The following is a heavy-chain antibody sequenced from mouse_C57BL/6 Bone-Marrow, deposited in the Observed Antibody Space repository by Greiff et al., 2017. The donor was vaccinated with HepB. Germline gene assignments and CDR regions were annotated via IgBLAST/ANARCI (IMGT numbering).Heavy chain of an antibody. CDR2: IYPRSGNT. CDR3: ATSVYYYGSSRFAY. J-gene: IGHJ3*01. CDR1: GYTFTSYG. Sequence: VQLQESGAELARPGASVKLSCKASGYTFTSYGISWVKQRTGQGLEWIGEIYPRSGNTYYNEKFKGKATLTADKSSSTAYMELRSLTSEDSAVYFCATSVYYYGSSRFAYWGQGTLVTVSA. V-gene: IGHV1-81*01. D-gene: IGHD1-1*01.